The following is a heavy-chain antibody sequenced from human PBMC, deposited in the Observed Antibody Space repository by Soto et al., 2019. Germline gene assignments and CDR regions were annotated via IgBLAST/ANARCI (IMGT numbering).Heavy chain of an antibody. CDR1: GFTCSNYD. CDR3: ARNFGFWASDI. Sequence: GGSLRLSCATSGFTCSNYDMSWVRQAPGKGLEWVSSIGSSGTTTYYADSVKGRFTISRDNAKNSLFLQMNSLRAEDTAVYFCARNFGFWASDIWGQGTMVTVSS. J-gene: IGHJ3*02. CDR2: IGSSGTTT. V-gene: IGHV3-48*01. D-gene: IGHD3-3*01.